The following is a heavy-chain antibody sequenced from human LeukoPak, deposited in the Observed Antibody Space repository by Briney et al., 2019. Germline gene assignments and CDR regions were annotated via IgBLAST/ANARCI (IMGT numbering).Heavy chain of an antibody. CDR3: ATRDGVAGGYYYYMDV. CDR1: GGSISSYY. D-gene: IGHD5-24*01. Sequence: SETLSLTCTVSGGSISSYYWSWIRQPPGKGLEWIGYIYYSGSTNYNPSLKSRVTISVDTSKNQFSLKLSSVTAADTAVYYCATRDGVAGGYYYYMDVWGKGTTVTVSS. CDR2: IYYSGST. J-gene: IGHJ6*03. V-gene: IGHV4-59*01.